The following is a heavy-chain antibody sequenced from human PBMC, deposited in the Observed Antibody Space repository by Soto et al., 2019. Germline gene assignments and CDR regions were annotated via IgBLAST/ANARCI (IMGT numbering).Heavy chain of an antibody. V-gene: IGHV3-72*01. CDR3: GRHLRYIGADY. CDR1: GFTFSDYY. J-gene: IGHJ4*02. D-gene: IGHD3-9*01. CDR2: SRNKANSYST. Sequence: EVPLVESGGGLVQPGGSLRLSCAASGFTFSDYYIDWVRQAPGKGLEWVGRSRNKANSYSTEYATSVKGRFTISRDDSETSLYLQMNSLKTEDTAVYYCGRHLRYIGADYWGQGTLVTVSS.